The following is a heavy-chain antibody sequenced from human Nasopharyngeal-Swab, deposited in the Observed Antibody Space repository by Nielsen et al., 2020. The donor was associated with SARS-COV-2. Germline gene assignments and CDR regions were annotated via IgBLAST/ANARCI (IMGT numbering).Heavy chain of an antibody. CDR1: GFTFSSYA. V-gene: IGHV3-23*01. CDR2: ISGSGGST. J-gene: IGHJ3*02. Sequence: GGSLRLSCAASGFTFSSYAMSWVRQAPGKGLEWVSAISGSGGSTYYADSVKGRFSISRDNSKNTLYLQMNSLRAEDTAVYYCAKDTALYLAFDIWGQGTMVTVSS. CDR3: AKDTALYLAFDI. D-gene: IGHD3-9*01.